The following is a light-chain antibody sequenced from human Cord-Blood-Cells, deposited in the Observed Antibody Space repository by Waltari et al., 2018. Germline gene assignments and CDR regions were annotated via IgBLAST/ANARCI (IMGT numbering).Light chain of an antibody. Sequence: QSALTQPASVSGSPGQSITISCTGTSSDVGGSNSVSGYHQHPGKAPKLMIYDVSNRPSGVSNRFSGSKSGNTASLTISGLQAEDEADYYCSSYTSSSTYVFGTGTKVTVL. J-gene: IGLJ1*01. V-gene: IGLV2-14*01. CDR3: SSYTSSSTYV. CDR2: DVS. CDR1: SSDVGGSNS.